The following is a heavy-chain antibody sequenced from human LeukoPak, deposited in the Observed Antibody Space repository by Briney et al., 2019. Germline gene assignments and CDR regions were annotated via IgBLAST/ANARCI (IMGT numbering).Heavy chain of an antibody. CDR1: GFTFSSYG. Sequence: AGRSLRLSCAASGFTFSSYGMHWVRQAPGKGLEWVAVIWYDGSNKYYADSVKGRFTISRDNSKNTLYLQMNSLRAEDTAVYYSARAISGYDEVGMDVWGQGTTVTVSS. CDR3: ARAISGYDEVGMDV. V-gene: IGHV3-33*01. J-gene: IGHJ6*02. D-gene: IGHD5-12*01. CDR2: IWYDGSNK.